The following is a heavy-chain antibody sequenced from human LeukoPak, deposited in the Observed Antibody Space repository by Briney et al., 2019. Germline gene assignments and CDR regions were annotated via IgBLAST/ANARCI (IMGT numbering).Heavy chain of an antibody. CDR1: GNSISSGDYY. D-gene: IGHD6-19*01. CDR2: IYTSGNT. J-gene: IGHJ5*02. CDR3: AREAVAFSLIWFDR. Sequence: PSETLSLTCTVSGNSISSGDYYWSWLRQPAGKGLEWIGRIYTSGNTNYNPSLKSRVTISIYTSKNQFALKLSSVTAADTAVYYCAREAVAFSLIWFDRWGQGTLVTVSS. V-gene: IGHV4-61*02.